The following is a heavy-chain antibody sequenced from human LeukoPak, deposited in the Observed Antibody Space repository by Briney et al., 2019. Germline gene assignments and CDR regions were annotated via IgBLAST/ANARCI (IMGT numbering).Heavy chain of an antibody. V-gene: IGHV3-21*01. D-gene: IGHD3-22*01. Sequence: GGSLGLSCAASGFTFSSYSMNWVRQAPGKGLEWVSSISSSSSYIYYADSVKGRFTISRDNAKNSLYLQMNSLRAEDTAVYYCARGRFGSSGFDYWGQGTLVTVPS. CDR3: ARGRFGSSGFDY. J-gene: IGHJ4*02. CDR2: ISSSSSYI. CDR1: GFTFSSYS.